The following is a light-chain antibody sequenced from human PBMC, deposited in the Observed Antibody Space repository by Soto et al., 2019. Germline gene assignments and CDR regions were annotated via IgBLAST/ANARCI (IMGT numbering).Light chain of an antibody. CDR3: QQSYSTRWT. V-gene: IGKV1-39*01. CDR2: AAS. J-gene: IGKJ1*01. CDR1: QTISNF. Sequence: DIQMTQSPSSLSASVGDRITITCRASQTISNFLNWFQQKPGKAPKLLIYAASSLQSGVPSRFSGRGSGTDFTLTISSLQPEDFATYYCQQSYSTRWTFGQGTKVEIK.